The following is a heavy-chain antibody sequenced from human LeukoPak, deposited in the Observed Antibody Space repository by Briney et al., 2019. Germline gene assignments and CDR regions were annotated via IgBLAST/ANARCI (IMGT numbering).Heavy chain of an antibody. J-gene: IGHJ3*02. D-gene: IGHD3-22*01. CDR2: INPNSGGT. CDR1: GYTFTGYY. CDR3: ATNYDDSSGYPYDAFDI. V-gene: IGHV1-2*02. Sequence: ASVKVSCKASGYTFTGYYMHWVRQAPGQGLEWMGWINPNSGGTNYAQKFQGRVTMTRDTSISTAYMELSRLRSDDTAVYYCATNYDDSSGYPYDAFDIWGQGTMVTVSS.